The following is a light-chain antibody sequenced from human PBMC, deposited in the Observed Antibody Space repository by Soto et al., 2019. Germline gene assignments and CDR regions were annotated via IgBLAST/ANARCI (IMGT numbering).Light chain of an antibody. J-gene: IGKJ5*01. CDR1: QSVSSNY. Sequence: EIVLTQSPGTLSLSPGERATLSCRASQSVSSNYFAWYQQKPGQAPRLLIHGASRRATGIPDRFSGSGSGTDFTLTISLLEPEDFAVYYCQQYGSSLSITFGQGTRLEIK. CDR2: GAS. CDR3: QQYGSSLSIT. V-gene: IGKV3-20*01.